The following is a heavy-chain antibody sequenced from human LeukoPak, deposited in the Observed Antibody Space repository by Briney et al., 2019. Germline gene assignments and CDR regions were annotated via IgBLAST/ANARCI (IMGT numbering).Heavy chain of an antibody. V-gene: IGHV4-39*01. Sequence: PSETLSLTCTVSGGSISSSSYYWGWIRQPPGKGLEWIGSIYYSGSTYYNPSLKSRVTISVDTSKNQFSLKLSSVTAADTAVYYCARLFGYDILTGETKNWFDPWGQGTLVTVSS. CDR1: GGSISSSSYY. CDR3: ARLFGYDILTGETKNWFDP. J-gene: IGHJ5*02. D-gene: IGHD3-9*01. CDR2: IYYSGST.